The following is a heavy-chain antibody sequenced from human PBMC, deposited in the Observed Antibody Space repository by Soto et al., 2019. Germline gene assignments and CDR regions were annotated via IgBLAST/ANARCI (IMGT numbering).Heavy chain of an antibody. J-gene: IGHJ4*02. D-gene: IGHD1-26*01. CDR2: MSPGNSDI. CDR1: GYTFNTYF. V-gene: IGHV5-51*01. Sequence: GESLNISCMGFGYTFNTYFIFFVRQMPGKGLEWMGVMSPGNSDIRYSPAFQGKVSISADTSIRTAYMQWSSLKKSDSGMYYCARKGRPSAYSDFWGTGNMVTVSS. CDR3: ARKGRPSAYSDF.